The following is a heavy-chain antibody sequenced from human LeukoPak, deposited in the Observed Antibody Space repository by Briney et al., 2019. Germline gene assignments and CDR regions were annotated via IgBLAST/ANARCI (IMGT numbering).Heavy chain of an antibody. Sequence: PGGSLRLSCAASGLTFSSYWMSWVRQAPGKGPEWVANIKQDGGEKYYVGSVKGRFTISRDNVKNSLYLQMNSLRAEDTAVYYCARDAFSRISVFGVVSDTFDIWGQGTMVTVSS. V-gene: IGHV3-7*01. J-gene: IGHJ3*02. CDR2: IKQDGGEK. CDR1: GLTFSSYW. D-gene: IGHD3-3*01. CDR3: ARDAFSRISVFGVVSDTFDI.